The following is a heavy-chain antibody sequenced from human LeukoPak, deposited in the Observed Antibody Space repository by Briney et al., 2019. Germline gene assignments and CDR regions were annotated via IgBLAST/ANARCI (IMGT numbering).Heavy chain of an antibody. Sequence: ASVKVSCKTSGYTFTIYYIHWVRQAPGQGLEWLGIINPSGGSTTYAQKFQGRVTMTTDTSTSTVYMELTSLRSDDTAVYYCARSSAYYNEADIWGQGTTVTVSS. D-gene: IGHD3-9*01. CDR2: INPSGGST. CDR3: ARSSAYYNEADI. CDR1: GYTFTIYY. V-gene: IGHV1-46*01. J-gene: IGHJ3*02.